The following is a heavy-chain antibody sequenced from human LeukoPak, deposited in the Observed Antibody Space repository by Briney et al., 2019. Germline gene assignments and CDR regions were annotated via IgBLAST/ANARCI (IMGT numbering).Heavy chain of an antibody. CDR2: ISGSGGHT. J-gene: IGHJ4*02. CDR3: AKHLYGHYDFDC. D-gene: IGHD4-17*01. V-gene: IGHV3-23*01. CDR1: GFTFSSYA. Sequence: GGSLRLSCAASGFTFSSYAMSWVRQAPGKGLEWVSVISGSGGHTYYADSVKGRFTISRDNSKNTLYLQLNSLRAEATAVYYCAKHLYGHYDFDCWGQGTLVPVSS.